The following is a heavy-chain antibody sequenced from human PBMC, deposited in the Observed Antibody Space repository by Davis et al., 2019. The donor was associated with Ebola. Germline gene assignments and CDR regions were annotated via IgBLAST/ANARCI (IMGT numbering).Heavy chain of an antibody. CDR2: IYPGDSDT. CDR3: ARHRGEWELLTLPYYFDY. V-gene: IGHV5-51*01. D-gene: IGHD1-26*01. J-gene: IGHJ4*02. Sequence: GGFLRLSCKGSGYSFTSYWIAWVRQMPGKGLEWMGIIYPGDSDTRYSPSFQGQVTISADKSISTAYLQWSSPKASDTAMYYCARHRGEWELLTLPYYFDYWGQGTLVTVSS. CDR1: GYSFTSYW.